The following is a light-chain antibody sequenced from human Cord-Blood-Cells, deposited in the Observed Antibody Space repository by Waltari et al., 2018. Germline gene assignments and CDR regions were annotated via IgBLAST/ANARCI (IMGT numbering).Light chain of an antibody. CDR2: WAS. CDR1: QSVLYSSNNKNY. Sequence: DIVMTQSPDSLAVSLGERATINCKSSQSVLYSSNNKNYLAWYQQKPGQPPKLLIYWASTRESGVPGRFSGSGSGTDFTLTISRLQAEDVAVYDCQQYYSTPPTFGGGTKVEIK. CDR3: QQYYSTPPT. J-gene: IGKJ4*01. V-gene: IGKV4-1*01.